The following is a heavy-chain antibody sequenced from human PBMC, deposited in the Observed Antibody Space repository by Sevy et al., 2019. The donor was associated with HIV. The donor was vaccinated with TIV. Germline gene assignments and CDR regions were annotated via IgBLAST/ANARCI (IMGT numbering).Heavy chain of an antibody. CDR3: AREGCSKPHDY. D-gene: IGHD3-10*02. Sequence: GGFLRLSCAASGFTFSSYAMIWVRQAPGKGLEWVSTFSFGCGKINYADSVKGRFTISRDNSKNTLYLQMHSLRAEDTAVYYCAREGCSKPHDYWGQGTLVTVSS. CDR2: FSFGCGKI. CDR1: GFTFSSYA. V-gene: IGHV3-23*01. J-gene: IGHJ4*02.